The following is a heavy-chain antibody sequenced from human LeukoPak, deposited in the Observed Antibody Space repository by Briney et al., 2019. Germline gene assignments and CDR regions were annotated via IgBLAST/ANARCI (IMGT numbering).Heavy chain of an antibody. CDR3: ASIATDGSSDY. J-gene: IGHJ4*02. V-gene: IGHV3-23*01. D-gene: IGHD6-13*01. Sequence: GGSLRLSCAASGFTFSSYAMSWVRQAPGKGLEWVSAISGSGGSTYYADSVKGRFTISRDNAKNSLYLQMHSLRAEDTAVYYCASIATDGSSDYWGQGALVTVSS. CDR2: ISGSGGST. CDR1: GFTFSSYA.